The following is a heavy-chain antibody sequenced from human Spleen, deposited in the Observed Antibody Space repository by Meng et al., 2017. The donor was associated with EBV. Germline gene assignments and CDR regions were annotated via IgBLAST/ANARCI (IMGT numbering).Heavy chain of an antibody. J-gene: IGHJ4*02. D-gene: IGHD3-10*01. Sequence: VQLVQSGVEVKKPGAAVRVSCKGSGYTFNNYVITWVRQAPGQGLEWMGWISVYNGDTKYAQNLQGRVTLTADTPTTTAYMDLRSLRSDGTAVYYCARTGVLFYSDYWGQGTLVTVSS. CDR1: GYTFNNYV. CDR2: ISVYNGDT. CDR3: ARTGVLFYSDY. V-gene: IGHV1-18*01.